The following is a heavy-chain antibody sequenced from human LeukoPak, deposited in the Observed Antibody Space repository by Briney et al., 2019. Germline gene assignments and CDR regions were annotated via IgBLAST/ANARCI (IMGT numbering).Heavy chain of an antibody. D-gene: IGHD3-22*01. J-gene: IGHJ4*02. CDR3: ARDYDYDSSGYSSD. Sequence: GGSLRLSCASSGFGFRIYSMTWVRQAVGKGLEWVSSMSGGGDTSYYADSVKGRFAVSRDYSKNTLYLQMDSLRAEDMAVYYCARDYDYDSSGYSSDWGQGTLVTVSS. V-gene: IGHV3-23*01. CDR2: MSGGGDTS. CDR1: GFGFRIYS.